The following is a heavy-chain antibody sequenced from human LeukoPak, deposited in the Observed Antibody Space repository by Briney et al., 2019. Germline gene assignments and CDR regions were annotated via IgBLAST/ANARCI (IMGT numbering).Heavy chain of an antibody. Sequence: SETLSLTCAVYGGSFSGYYWSWIRQPPGKGLEWIGEINHSGSTNYNPSLKSRVTISVDTSKNQFSLKLSSVTAADTAVYYCARVIAGGGAAAGPFDPWGQGTLVTVSS. D-gene: IGHD6-13*01. CDR3: ARVIAGGGAAAGPFDP. CDR1: GGSFSGYY. J-gene: IGHJ5*02. V-gene: IGHV4-34*01. CDR2: INHSGST.